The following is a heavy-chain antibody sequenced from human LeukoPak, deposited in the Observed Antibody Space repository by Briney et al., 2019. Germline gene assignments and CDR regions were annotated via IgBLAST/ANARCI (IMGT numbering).Heavy chain of an antibody. CDR1: GGSISSSSYS. V-gene: IGHV4-39*01. D-gene: IGHD3-10*01. CDR2: IYYSGST. CDR3: ARHRVVTWNWFDP. Sequence: PSETLSLTCTVSGGSISSSSYSWGWIRQPPGKGLEWIGSIYYSGSTYYNPSLKSRVTISVDTSKNQFSLKLSSVTAADTAVYYCARHRVVTWNWFDPWGQGTLVTVSS. J-gene: IGHJ5*02.